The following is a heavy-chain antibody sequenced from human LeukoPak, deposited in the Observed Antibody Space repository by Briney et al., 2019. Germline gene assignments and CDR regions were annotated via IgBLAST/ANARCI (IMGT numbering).Heavy chain of an antibody. CDR2: INHSGST. CDR3: ARGVWRWPFGY. J-gene: IGHJ4*02. Sequence: PSETLSLTCAVYGGSFSGYYWSWIRQPPGKGLEWIGEINHSGSTNYNPSLKSRVTISVDTSKNQFSLKLSSVTAADTAVYYCARGVWRWPFGYRGQGTLVTVSS. CDR1: GGSFSGYY. D-gene: IGHD5-24*01. V-gene: IGHV4-34*01.